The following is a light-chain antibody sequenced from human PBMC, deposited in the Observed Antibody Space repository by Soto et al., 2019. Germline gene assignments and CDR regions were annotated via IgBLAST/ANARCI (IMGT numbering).Light chain of an antibody. CDR1: QSVSSD. CDR3: QHYYNWPRT. CDR2: GAS. V-gene: IGKV3-15*01. J-gene: IGKJ1*01. Sequence: EIVMTQSPATLSVSPGERATLSCRASQSVSSDLAWYHQKPGQAPRLLIYGASTRATGIPARFSGSGSGTEFTLTINSLQSEDFAVYYCQHYYNWPRTFGQGTKVEI.